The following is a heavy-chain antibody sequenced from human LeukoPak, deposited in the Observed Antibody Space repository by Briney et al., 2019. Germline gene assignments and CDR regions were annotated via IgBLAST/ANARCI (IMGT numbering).Heavy chain of an antibody. V-gene: IGHV4-61*01. CDR1: GGSVSSGSYY. CDR3: ARQGRYCSSTSCRGGLNWFDP. Sequence: SETLSLTCTVSGGSVSSGSYYWSWIRQPPGKGLEWIGYIYYSGSTNYNPSLKSRVTISVDTSKDQFSLKLSSVTAADTAVYYCARQGRYCSSTSCRGGLNWFDPWGQGTLVTVSS. D-gene: IGHD2-2*01. J-gene: IGHJ5*02. CDR2: IYYSGST.